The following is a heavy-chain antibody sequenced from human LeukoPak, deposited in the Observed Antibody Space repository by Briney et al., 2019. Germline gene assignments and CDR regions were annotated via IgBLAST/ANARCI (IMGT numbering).Heavy chain of an antibody. V-gene: IGHV4-4*07. D-gene: IGHD1-14*01. J-gene: IGHJ6*03. CDR1: GGSISSYY. CDR3: ARDSSYRHYYYYYMDV. CDR2: IYTSGST. Sequence: SETLSLTCTVSGGSISSYYWSWIRQPAGKGLEWIGRIYTSGSTNYNPSLKSRVTMSVDTSENQFSLKLSSVTAADTAVYYCARDSSYRHYYYYYMDVWGKGTTVTVSS.